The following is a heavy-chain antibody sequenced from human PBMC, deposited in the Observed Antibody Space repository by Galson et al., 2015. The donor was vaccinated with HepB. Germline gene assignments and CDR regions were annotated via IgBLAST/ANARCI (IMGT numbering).Heavy chain of an antibody. CDR1: GFTFSSYA. J-gene: IGHJ4*02. Sequence: SLRLSCAASGFTFSSYAMHWVRQAPGKGLEWVAVISYDGSNKYYADSVKGRFTISRDNSKNTLYLQMNSLRAEDTAVYYCARDRVNSGLDYWSQGTLVTVSS. V-gene: IGHV3-30*04. CDR2: ISYDGSNK. CDR3: ARDRVNSGLDY. D-gene: IGHD1-26*01.